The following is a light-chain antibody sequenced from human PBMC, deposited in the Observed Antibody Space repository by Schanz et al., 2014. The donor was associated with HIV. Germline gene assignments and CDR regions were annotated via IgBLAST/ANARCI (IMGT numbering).Light chain of an antibody. J-gene: IGKJ1*01. CDR1: QTVSSNS. Sequence: EIVLTQSPGTLSLSPGERATLSCRASQTVSSNSLGWYQQKRGQVPRLLIYSASRRANGIPDRFSGSGSGTDFTLTISRLEPEDFAVYYCQQSGSSLRTFGQGTKVEIK. CDR2: SAS. CDR3: QQSGSSLRT. V-gene: IGKV3-20*01.